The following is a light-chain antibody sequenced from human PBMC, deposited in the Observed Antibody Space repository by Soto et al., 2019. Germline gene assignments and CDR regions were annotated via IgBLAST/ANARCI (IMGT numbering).Light chain of an antibody. CDR1: QSLLHNGYNC. CDR3: MQALQTPLT. Sequence: DIVMTQSPLSLPVTPGEPASISCRSSQSLLHNGYNCLDWYLQKPGQSPQLLIYLGSTRASGVPDRFSGSGSDTDFTLKISRVEAEDVGVYYCMQALQTPLTFGGGTKVEIK. J-gene: IGKJ4*01. V-gene: IGKV2-28*01. CDR2: LGS.